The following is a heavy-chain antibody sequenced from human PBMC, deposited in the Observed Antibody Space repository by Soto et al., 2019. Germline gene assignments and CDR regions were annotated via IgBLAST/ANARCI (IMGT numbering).Heavy chain of an antibody. CDR3: ARDPLSGTDY. CDR1: GGSISSGGYY. J-gene: IGHJ4*02. V-gene: IGHV4-31*03. CDR2: IYYSGST. Sequence: SETLSLTCTVSGGSISSGGYYWSCIRQHPGKGLEWIGYIYYSGSTYYNPSLKSRVTISVDTSKNQFSLKLSSVTAADTAVYNCARDPLSGTDYWGQGTLVTVSS.